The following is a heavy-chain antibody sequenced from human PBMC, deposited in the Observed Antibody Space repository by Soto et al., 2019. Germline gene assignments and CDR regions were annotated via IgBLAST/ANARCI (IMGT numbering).Heavy chain of an antibody. CDR1: GFTFSSYA. CDR3: AKDIIGSSSWRGWFDP. J-gene: IGHJ5*02. D-gene: IGHD6-13*01. CDR2: ISGSGGST. V-gene: IGHV3-23*01. Sequence: EVQLLESWGGLVQPGGSLRLSCAASGFTFSSYAMSWVRQAPGKGLEWVSAISGSGGSTYYADSVKGRFTISRDNSKNTLYLQMNSLRAEDTAVYYCAKDIIGSSSWRGWFDPWGQGTLVTVSS.